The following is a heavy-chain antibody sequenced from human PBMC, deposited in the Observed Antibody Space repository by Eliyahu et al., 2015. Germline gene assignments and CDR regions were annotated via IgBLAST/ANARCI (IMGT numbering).Heavy chain of an antibody. D-gene: IGHD4-17*01. CDR1: GFXFSNAW. V-gene: IGHV3-15*01. Sequence: EVQLVESGGGLVKPGGSLRLSCAAXGFXFSNAWMSWVRQAPGKGLEWVGRIKSKTDGGTTDYAAPVKGRFTISRDDSKNTLYLQMNSLKTEDTAVYYCTTTTDYGDPLNWFDPWGQGTLVTVSS. CDR2: IKSKTDGGTT. J-gene: IGHJ5*02. CDR3: TTTTDYGDPLNWFDP.